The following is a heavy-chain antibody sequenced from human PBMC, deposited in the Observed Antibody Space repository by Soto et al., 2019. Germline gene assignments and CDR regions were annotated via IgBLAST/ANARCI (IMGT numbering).Heavy chain of an antibody. CDR3: ATGVTTFDY. V-gene: IGHV1-24*01. J-gene: IGHJ4*02. D-gene: IGHD1-1*01. CDR1: GHTLTGLS. CDR2: FDSEEDER. Sequence: ASVKVSCKVSGHTLTGLSIYWVRQAPGKGLEYMGGFDSEEDERIYAQKFQGRVTMTEDTSTDTAYMELSSLRSEDTAVYYCATGVTTFDYWGQGTRVTVYS.